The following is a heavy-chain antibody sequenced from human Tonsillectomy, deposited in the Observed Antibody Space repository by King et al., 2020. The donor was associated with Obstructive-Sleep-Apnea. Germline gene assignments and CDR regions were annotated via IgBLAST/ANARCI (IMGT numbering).Heavy chain of an antibody. CDR3: ARTTYDDSTGGFDY. CDR2: ISYDGSNK. D-gene: IGHD3-22*01. J-gene: IGHJ4*02. Sequence: VQLVESGGGVVQPGRSLRLSCAASGFTFSSYAMHWVRQAPCKGREWVAVISYDGSNKDYADSVKGRFTISRDNSKNKLYLQMNRLRAEDTAVYYCARTTYDDSTGGFDYWGQGTLVTVSS. V-gene: IGHV3-30*04. CDR1: GFTFSSYA.